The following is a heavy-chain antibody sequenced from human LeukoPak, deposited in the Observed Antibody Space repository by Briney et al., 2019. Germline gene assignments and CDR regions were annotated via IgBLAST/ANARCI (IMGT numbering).Heavy chain of an antibody. CDR1: GYTFTSYD. J-gene: IGHJ4*02. V-gene: IGHV1-8*03. Sequence: ASVKVSCKASGYTFTSYDINWGRQATGQGLEWMGGMNPNSGNTGYAQKFQGRVTITRNASISTAYMELSSLRSEDTAVYYCARGRGGYERNFDYWGQGTLVTVSS. CDR2: MNPNSGNT. D-gene: IGHD5-12*01. CDR3: ARGRGGYERNFDY.